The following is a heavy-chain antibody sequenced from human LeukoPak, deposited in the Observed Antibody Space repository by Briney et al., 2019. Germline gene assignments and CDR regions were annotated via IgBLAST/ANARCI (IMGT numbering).Heavy chain of an antibody. J-gene: IGHJ4*02. D-gene: IGHD6-6*01. Sequence: AETLSLTCTVSGGSISSYYWSWMRQPPGKGREWVGYIYFSGSATYNPSLKSRASISVDTSKKQFSLKLSSVSAADAAEYCCARAAYSSCPIYSDHWGQGTLVTVSS. CDR3: ARAAYSSCPIYSDH. CDR2: IYFSGSA. CDR1: GGSISSYY. V-gene: IGHV4-59*01.